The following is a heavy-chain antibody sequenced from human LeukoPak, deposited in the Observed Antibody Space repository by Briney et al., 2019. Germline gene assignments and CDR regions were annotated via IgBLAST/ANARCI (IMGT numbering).Heavy chain of an antibody. Sequence: GGSLRLSCAASGFTFSSYAMSWVSQAPGKGLEWVAVISYDGSNKYYADSVKGRFTISRDNSKNTLYLQMNSLRAEDTAVYYCASGVRYYDFWSGSAADVWGQGTTVTVSS. CDR2: ISYDGSNK. CDR1: GFTFSSYA. V-gene: IGHV3-30-3*01. D-gene: IGHD3-3*01. CDR3: ASGVRYYDFWSGSAADV. J-gene: IGHJ6*02.